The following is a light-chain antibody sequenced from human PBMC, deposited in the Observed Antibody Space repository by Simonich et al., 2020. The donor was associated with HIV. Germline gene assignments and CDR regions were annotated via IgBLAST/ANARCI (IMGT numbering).Light chain of an antibody. J-gene: IGKJ1*01. CDR2: EVS. V-gene: IGKV2D-29*02. CDR3: MQSTQLRT. CDR1: RSLLQSNGYNY. Sequence: DIVMTQSPLSLPVTPGEPASISCRFSRSLLQSNGYNYVDWYLQEPGQSPQLLIYEVSNRFSGVSDRCSGSGAGTDFTLKISRVEAEDVGVYYCMQSTQLRTFGQGTKVEIK.